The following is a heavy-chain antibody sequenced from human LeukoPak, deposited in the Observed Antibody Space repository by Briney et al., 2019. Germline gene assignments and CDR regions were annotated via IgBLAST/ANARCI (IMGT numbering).Heavy chain of an antibody. Sequence: GDSVTVSFKSSGYSFTNYYMHWVGQAPGQGREGMGIINCNGGRTKYAQKFQGRVTITSDRDTNKHYVELSGLRSEDTAVYYCARDYHLSYSNLPFFDSWGQGTLVTVSS. V-gene: IGHV1-46*01. CDR2: INCNGGRT. CDR1: GYSFTNYY. J-gene: IGHJ4*02. CDR3: ARDYHLSYSNLPFFDS. D-gene: IGHD4-11*01.